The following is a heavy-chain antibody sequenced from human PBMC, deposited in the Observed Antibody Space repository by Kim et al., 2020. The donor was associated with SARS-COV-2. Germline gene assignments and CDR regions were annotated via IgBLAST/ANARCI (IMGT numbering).Heavy chain of an antibody. CDR1: RFTFSSYA. Sequence: GGSLRLSCAASRFTFSSYAMHWVRQAPGKGLEWVAVISYDGSNKYYADSVKGRFTISRDNSKNTLYLQMNSLRAEDTAVYYCARDSSSWYLGYWGQGTLV. V-gene: IGHV3-30*04. D-gene: IGHD6-13*01. CDR3: ARDSSSWYLGY. CDR2: ISYDGSNK. J-gene: IGHJ4*02.